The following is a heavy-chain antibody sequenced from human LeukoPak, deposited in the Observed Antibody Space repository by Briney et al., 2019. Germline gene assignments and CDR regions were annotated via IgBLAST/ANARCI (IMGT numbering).Heavy chain of an antibody. D-gene: IGHD3-22*01. Sequence: PSETLSLACAVSGPSIGSFSYWAWIRQSPGKGLEWIATIDPSGSTFYNPSLRSRVTLSVGTSKIHFSFNLSSVTAADTAVYYCARDVWDYYGSSTYNQRHYYFDFWGRGTLVTVSS. CDR2: IDPSGST. V-gene: IGHV4-38-2*02. CDR3: ARDVWDYYGSSTYNQRHYYFDF. CDR1: GPSIGSFSY. J-gene: IGHJ4*02.